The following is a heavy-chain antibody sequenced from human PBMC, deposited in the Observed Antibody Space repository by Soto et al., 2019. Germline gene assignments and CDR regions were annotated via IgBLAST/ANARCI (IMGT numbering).Heavy chain of an antibody. D-gene: IGHD3-3*01. CDR2: ISGSGGST. CDR3: AKIAGGITSYYDFWCGLVKLNFYPFGMDV. Sequence: EVQLLESGGGLVQPGGSLRLSCAASGFTFSSYAMSWVRQAPGKGLEWVSAISGSGGSTYYADSVKGRVTISRDNSKSKRYLQMDSLRAEDTAVYYYAKIAGGITSYYDFWCGLVKLNFYPFGMDVWGQGAKVTVSS. V-gene: IGHV3-23*01. CDR1: GFTFSSYA. J-gene: IGHJ6*01.